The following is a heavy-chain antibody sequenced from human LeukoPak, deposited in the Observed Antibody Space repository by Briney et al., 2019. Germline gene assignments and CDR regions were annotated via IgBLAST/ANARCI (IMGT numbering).Heavy chain of an antibody. V-gene: IGHV4-34*01. J-gene: IGHJ3*02. CDR2: INHSGST. D-gene: IGHD5-18*01. CDR1: GGSISSYY. CDR3: ARKRGYSYGSAFDI. Sequence: SETLSLTCTVSGGSISSYYWSWIRQPAGKGLEWIGEINHSGSTNYNPSLKSRVTISVDTSKNQFSLKLSSVTAADTAVYYCARKRGYSYGSAFDIWGQGTMVTVSS.